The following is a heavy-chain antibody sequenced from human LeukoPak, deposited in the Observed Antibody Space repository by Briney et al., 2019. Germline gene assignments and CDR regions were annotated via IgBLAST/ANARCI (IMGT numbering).Heavy chain of an antibody. Sequence: GGSLRLSCAASGFTFSSYAMHWVRQAPGKGLEWVAVISYDGSNKYYADSVKGRFTISRDNSKNTLYLQMNSLRAEDTAVYYCARDPFPHCSSTSCYSYYFDYWGQGTLVTVSS. J-gene: IGHJ4*02. CDR2: ISYDGSNK. D-gene: IGHD2-2*01. CDR3: ARDPFPHCSSTSCYSYYFDY. CDR1: GFTFSSYA. V-gene: IGHV3-30-3*01.